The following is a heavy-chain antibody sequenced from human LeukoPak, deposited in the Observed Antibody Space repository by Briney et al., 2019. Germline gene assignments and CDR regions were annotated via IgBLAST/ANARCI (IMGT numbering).Heavy chain of an antibody. CDR2: ISGIGGST. D-gene: IGHD6-13*01. V-gene: IGHV3-23*01. CDR3: AKGGGSSWPIDY. CDR1: GFTFSSYA. J-gene: IGHJ4*02. Sequence: PGGSLRLSCAASGFTFSSYAMSLVRQAPGKGLEWVSAISGIGGSTYYADSVKGRFTISRDNSKNTLYLQMNSLRAEDTAVYYCAKGGGSSWPIDYWGQGTLVTVSS.